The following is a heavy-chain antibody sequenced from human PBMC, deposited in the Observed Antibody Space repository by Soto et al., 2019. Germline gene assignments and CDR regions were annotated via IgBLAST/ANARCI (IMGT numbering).Heavy chain of an antibody. J-gene: IGHJ6*02. CDR3: TTSAFYYDFWSGYYPPDV. CDR2: IKSKTDGGTT. CDR1: GFTFSNAW. Sequence: GGSLRLSCAASGFTFSNAWMSWVRQAPGKGLEWVGRIKSKTDGGTTDYAAPVKGRFTISRDDSKNTLYLQMNSLKTEDTAVYYCTTSAFYYDFWSGYYPPDVWGQGTTVTVSS. V-gene: IGHV3-15*01. D-gene: IGHD3-3*01.